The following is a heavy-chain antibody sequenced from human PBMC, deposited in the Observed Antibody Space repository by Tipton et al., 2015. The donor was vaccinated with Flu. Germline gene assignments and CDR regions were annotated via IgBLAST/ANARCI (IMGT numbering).Heavy chain of an antibody. D-gene: IGHD3-22*01. CDR3: ARLHYYDSSNP. CDR2: IYYSGST. CDR1: GGSFSSGGYY. J-gene: IGHJ5*02. Sequence: LSCAVYGGSFSSGGYYWSWIRQHPGKGLEWIGYIYYSGSTYYNPSLKSRVTISVDTSKNQFSLKLSSVTAADTAVYYCARLHYYDSSNPWGQGTLVTVSS. V-gene: IGHV4-31*11.